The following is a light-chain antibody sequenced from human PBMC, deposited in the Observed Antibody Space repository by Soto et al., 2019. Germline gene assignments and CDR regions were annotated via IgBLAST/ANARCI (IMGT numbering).Light chain of an antibody. Sequence: QSVLTQPPSASGTPGQRVTISCSGSRSNIGSNYVYWYQQLPGTAPKLLIYRNNQRPSGVPDRFSGSKSGTSASLAISGLRSEDEADYYCAAWDDSLSVLFGTGTKLTVL. CDR2: RNN. V-gene: IGLV1-47*01. CDR3: AAWDDSLSVL. J-gene: IGLJ1*01. CDR1: RSNIGSNY.